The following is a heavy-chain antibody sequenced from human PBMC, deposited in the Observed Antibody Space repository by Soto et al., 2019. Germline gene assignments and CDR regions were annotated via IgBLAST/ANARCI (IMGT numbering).Heavy chain of an antibody. V-gene: IGHV3-48*02. Sequence: GGSLRLSCAASGFTFSSYSMNWVRQAPGKGLEWVSYISSSSSTIYYADSVKGRFTISRDNAKNSLYLQMNSLRDEDTAVYYCAREGTIDLKYSSSWYGFDYWGQGTLVTVSS. CDR3: AREGTIDLKYSSSWYGFDY. CDR2: ISSSSSTI. J-gene: IGHJ4*02. CDR1: GFTFSSYS. D-gene: IGHD6-13*01.